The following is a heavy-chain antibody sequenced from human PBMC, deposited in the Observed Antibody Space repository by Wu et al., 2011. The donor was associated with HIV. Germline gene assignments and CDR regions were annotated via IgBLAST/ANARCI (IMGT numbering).Heavy chain of an antibody. Sequence: KKPGASVKVSCKASGYTFTGYSMHWVRQAPGQGLEWMGWFNPNSGGTDYAQKFRGRVTMTRDTSISTAYMELSRLRSDDTAVYYCARDSVPLYRDGLTYYGMDVWGQGTTVTVSS. CDR2: FNPNSGGT. CDR1: GYTFTGYS. D-gene: IGHD5-24*01. V-gene: IGHV1-2*02. J-gene: IGHJ6*02. CDR3: ARDSVPLYRDGLTYYGMDV.